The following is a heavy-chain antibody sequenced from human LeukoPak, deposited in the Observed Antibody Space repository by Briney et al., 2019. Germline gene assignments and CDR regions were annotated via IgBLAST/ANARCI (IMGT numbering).Heavy chain of an antibody. Sequence: PSETLSLTCAVYGGSFSGSNWSWIRQPPGKGLEWLGYIYYSGNTYYNPSLNSRVTMSVETSKNQVSLKLSSVTAADTAVYYCARGAHSNNWRHFDYWGQGTLVTVSS. J-gene: IGHJ4*02. CDR1: GGSFSGSN. V-gene: IGHV4-30-4*01. CDR2: IYYSGNT. CDR3: ARGAHSNNWRHFDY. D-gene: IGHD6-13*01.